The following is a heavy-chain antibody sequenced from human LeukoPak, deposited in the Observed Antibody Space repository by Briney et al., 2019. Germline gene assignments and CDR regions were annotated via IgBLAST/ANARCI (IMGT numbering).Heavy chain of an antibody. CDR3: ARAGYYGSGSQDTFDY. Sequence: GESLRLSCAASGFTFSSYGMHWVRQAPGKGLEWVAVVWYDGSDKYYADSVKGRFTISRDNSKNTLYLQMNSLRAEDTAVYYCARAGYYGSGSQDTFDYWGQGTLVTVSS. CDR1: GFTFSSYG. CDR2: VWYDGSDK. J-gene: IGHJ4*02. D-gene: IGHD3-10*01. V-gene: IGHV3-33*01.